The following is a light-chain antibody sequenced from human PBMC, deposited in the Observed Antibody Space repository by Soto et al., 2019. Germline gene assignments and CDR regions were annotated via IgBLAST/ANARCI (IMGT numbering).Light chain of an antibody. CDR2: AAS. CDR3: QQSYTIPWM. V-gene: IGKV1-39*01. CDR1: QSISSY. J-gene: IGKJ1*01. Sequence: DIQMTQSPSSLSASVGDRVTITCRASQSISSYLNWYQQKPGKAPKLLIYAASSLQSGVPSRFSGSGSGTDFTLTISSLQPEDSATYYCQQSYTIPWMFGQGTKVDIK.